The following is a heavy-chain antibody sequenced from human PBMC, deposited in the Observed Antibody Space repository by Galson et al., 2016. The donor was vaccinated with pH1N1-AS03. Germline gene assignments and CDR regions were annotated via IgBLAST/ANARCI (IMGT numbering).Heavy chain of an antibody. D-gene: IGHD6-19*01. CDR3: ARDGPPQGISVAGSFDF. V-gene: IGHV3-21*01. J-gene: IGHJ3*01. CDR2: ISTTSSSI. Sequence: SLRLSCAASGFPFSGYSMNWVRQAPGKGLEWVSFISTTSSSIYYADSVEGRFTISRDNAKNSLFLQMNSLRDEDTAVYYCARDGPPQGISVAGSFDFWGQGTRVTVSS. CDR1: GFPFSGYS.